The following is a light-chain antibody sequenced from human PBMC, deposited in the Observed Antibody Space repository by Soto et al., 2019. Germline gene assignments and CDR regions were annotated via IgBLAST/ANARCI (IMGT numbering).Light chain of an antibody. J-gene: IGLJ1*01. CDR2: EVS. CDR1: SSNIGAGYD. V-gene: IGLV1-40*01. CDR3: SSYAGRNNPYV. Sequence: QSVLTQPPSVSGAPGQRVTISCTGSSSNIGAGYDVHWYQQLPGTAPKLMIYEVSKRPSGVPDRFSGSKSGNTASLTVSGLQAEDEADYYCSSYAGRNNPYVFGTGTKLTVL.